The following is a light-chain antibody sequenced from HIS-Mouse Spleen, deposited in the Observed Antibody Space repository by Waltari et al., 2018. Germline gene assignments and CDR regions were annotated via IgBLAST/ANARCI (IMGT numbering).Light chain of an antibody. CDR1: SSHVGSYNI. J-gene: IGLJ3*02. CDR2: EGS. CDR3: CSYAGSSTFWV. V-gene: IGLV2-23*01. Sequence: QSALPQPASVSGSPGQSITIPCPGPSSHVGSYNIVSCYQQHPGKAPKLMIYEGSKRPSGVSIRFSGSKSGNTASLTISGLQAEDEADYYCCSYAGSSTFWVFGGGTKLTVL.